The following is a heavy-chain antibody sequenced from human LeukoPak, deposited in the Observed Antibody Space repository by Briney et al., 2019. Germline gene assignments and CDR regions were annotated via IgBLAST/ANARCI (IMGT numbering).Heavy chain of an antibody. J-gene: IGHJ6*02. CDR3: ARRAYVDTAMVAPYYYYYGMDV. CDR2: INSDGSTT. V-gene: IGHV3-74*01. D-gene: IGHD5-18*01. Sequence: PGGSLRLSCAASGFTFSSHWMHWVRQAPGKGLVWVSRINSDGSTTTYADSVKGRFTISRDNANNTLYLQMSSLKASDTAMYYCARRAYVDTAMVAPYYYYYGMDVWGQGTTVTVSS. CDR1: GFTFSSHW.